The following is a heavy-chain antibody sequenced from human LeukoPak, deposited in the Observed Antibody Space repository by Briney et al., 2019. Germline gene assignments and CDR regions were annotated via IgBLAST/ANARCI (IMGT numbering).Heavy chain of an antibody. Sequence: GGSLRLSCAASGFTFSSYAMSWVRQAPGKGLEWVSAISGSGGSTYYADSVKGRFTISRDNSKNTLYLQMNSLRAEDAAVYYCAKTFSGVSSSDYWGQGTLVTVSS. CDR2: ISGSGGST. J-gene: IGHJ4*02. CDR3: AKTFSGVSSSDY. D-gene: IGHD6-6*01. CDR1: GFTFSSYA. V-gene: IGHV3-23*01.